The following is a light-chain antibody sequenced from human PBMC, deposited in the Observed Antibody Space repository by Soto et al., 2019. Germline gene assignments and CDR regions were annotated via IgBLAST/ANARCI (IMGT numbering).Light chain of an antibody. CDR3: HVWDSTSDHYV. J-gene: IGLJ1*01. CDR1: NIGSKS. Sequence: SYELTQPPSVSVAPGQTARITCGGNNIGSKSVHWFQQRPGQAPVLVVYDDSDRPSGIPERFSGSNSGNTATLTIIRVEAGDEAEYYCHVWDSTSDHYVFGTGTKVTVL. CDR2: DDS. V-gene: IGLV3-21*02.